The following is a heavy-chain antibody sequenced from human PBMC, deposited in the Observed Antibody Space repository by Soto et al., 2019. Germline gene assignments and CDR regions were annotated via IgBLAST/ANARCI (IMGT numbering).Heavy chain of an antibody. V-gene: IGHV4-31*03. CDR3: ARDLGSEQWFFDN. CDR2: IHNSGST. CDR1: GASVSGDGSY. D-gene: IGHD6-19*01. J-gene: IGHJ4*02. Sequence: QVQLQESGPGLVKPSQTLSLTCLVSGASVSGDGSYCSWIPQHPGKGLEFIGYIHNSGSTYSNPSLENRVAMSIDTCKNQFSLRLSSVTAADSAVYFCARDLGSEQWFFDNWGQGILVTVSS.